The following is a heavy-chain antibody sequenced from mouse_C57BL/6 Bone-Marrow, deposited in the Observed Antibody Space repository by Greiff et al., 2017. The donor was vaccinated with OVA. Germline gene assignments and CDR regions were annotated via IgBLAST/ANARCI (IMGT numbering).Heavy chain of an antibody. J-gene: IGHJ4*01. D-gene: IGHD2-14*01. CDR1: GFSLTSYG. CDR2: IWRGGST. V-gene: IGHV2-5*01. Sequence: QVQLKESGPGLVQPSQSLSITCTVSGFSLTSYGVHWVRQSPGKGLEWLGLIWRGGSTDYTAAFMSRLSVTNDNSKSQVFFKMKSLQADDTAIYYCAKAYYRAMDYWGQGTSVTVSS. CDR3: AKAYYRAMDY.